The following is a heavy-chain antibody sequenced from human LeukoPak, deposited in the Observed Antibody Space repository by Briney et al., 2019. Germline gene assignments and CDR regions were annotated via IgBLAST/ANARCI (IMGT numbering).Heavy chain of an antibody. V-gene: IGHV4-59*01. CDR2: IYYSGST. Sequence: SETLSLTCTVSGGSISSYYWSWIRQPPGKGLEWIGYIYYSGSTNYNPSLKSRVTISVDTSKNQFSLKLSSVTAADTAVYYCARGDGSSSWYFRGYYYYGTDVWGQGTTVTVSS. CDR1: GGSISSYY. D-gene: IGHD6-13*01. CDR3: ARGDGSSSWYFRGYYYYGTDV. J-gene: IGHJ6*02.